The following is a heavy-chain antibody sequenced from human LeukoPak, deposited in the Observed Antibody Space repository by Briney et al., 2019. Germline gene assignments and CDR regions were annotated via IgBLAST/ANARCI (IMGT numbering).Heavy chain of an antibody. CDR2: IYYSGST. J-gene: IGHJ4*02. CDR3: ARWSGTFFDY. Sequence: PSETLSLTXTVSGGSICSYYWSWIRQAPGKGLEWIGYIYYSGSTNYNPSLKSRVTISVDTSKNQFSLKLSSVTAADTAVYYCARWSGTFFDYWGQGTLVTVSS. CDR1: GGSICSYY. D-gene: IGHD3-10*01. V-gene: IGHV4-59*01.